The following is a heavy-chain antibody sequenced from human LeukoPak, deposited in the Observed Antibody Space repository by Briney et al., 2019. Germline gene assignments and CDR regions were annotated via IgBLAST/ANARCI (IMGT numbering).Heavy chain of an antibody. CDR2: IYDSGST. V-gene: IGHV4-59*01. CDR1: GGSISSYY. D-gene: IGHD5-18*01. CDR3: ARVGHSYGYGYYYYMDV. Sequence: SETLSLTCTVSGGSISSYYWSWIRQPPGKGLEWIGYIYDSGSTNYNPSLKSRVTISVDTSKNQFSLKLSSVTAADTAVYYCARVGHSYGYGYYYYMDVWGKGTTVTISS. J-gene: IGHJ6*03.